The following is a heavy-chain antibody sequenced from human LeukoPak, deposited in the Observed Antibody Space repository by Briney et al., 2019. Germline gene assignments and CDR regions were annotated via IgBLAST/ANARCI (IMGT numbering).Heavy chain of an antibody. CDR3: ARSLRPGSTVTSPFDY. V-gene: IGHV4-4*07. J-gene: IGHJ4*02. CDR2: IYTSGST. D-gene: IGHD4-17*01. Sequence: SETLSLTCTVSGGSISSYYWSWIRQPAGKGLEWIGRIYTSGSTNYNPSLKSRVTISVDTSKNQFSLKLSSVTAADTAVYYCARSLRPGSTVTSPFDYWGQGTLVTVSS. CDR1: GGSISSYY.